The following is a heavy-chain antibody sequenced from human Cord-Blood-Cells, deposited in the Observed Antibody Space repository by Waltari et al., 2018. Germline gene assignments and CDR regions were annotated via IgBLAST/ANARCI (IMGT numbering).Heavy chain of an antibody. CDR3: ARDEAGGGSYYYYYYGMDV. CDR2: ISAYNGNT. CDR1: GYTFTSYG. J-gene: IGHJ6*02. V-gene: IGHV1-18*01. D-gene: IGHD1-26*01. Sequence: QVQLVQSGAEVKKPGASVKVSCKASGYTFTSYGISWVRQAPGQGLEWMGWISAYNGNTNYAQKLQGKVTMTTNTSTSKAYRGLRSLRSDDTAVYYGARDEAGGGSYYYYYYGMDVWGQGTTVTVSS.